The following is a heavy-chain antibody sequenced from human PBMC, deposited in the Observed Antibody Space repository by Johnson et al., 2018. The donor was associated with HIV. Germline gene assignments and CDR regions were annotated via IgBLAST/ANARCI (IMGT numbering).Heavy chain of an antibody. Sequence: EVQLVESGGGVVRPGGSLRLSCAASGFTLDDYRMAWVRQAPGKWLEWVSGINWHGGSTGYADFVKGRFTISRDNAKASVSLRMNSLRAEDSGIYYCARDATPWGGDYVGYAFDLWGQGTVVTVSS. CDR2: INWHGGST. V-gene: IGHV3-20*04. CDR1: GFTLDDYR. D-gene: IGHD4-17*01. J-gene: IGHJ3*01. CDR3: ARDATPWGGDYVGYAFDL.